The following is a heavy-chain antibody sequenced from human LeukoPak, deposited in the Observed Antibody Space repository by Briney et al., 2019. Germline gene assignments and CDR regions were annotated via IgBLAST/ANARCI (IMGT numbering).Heavy chain of an antibody. CDR2: IWYDGSNK. CDR1: GFTFSSYG. Sequence: GGSLRLSCAASGFTFSSYGMHWVRQAPGKGLEWVAVIWYDGSNKYYADSVKGRFTISRDSSKNTLYLQMNSLRAEDTAVYYCAKGDYYGSGSFDYWGQGTLVTVSS. J-gene: IGHJ4*02. CDR3: AKGDYYGSGSFDY. V-gene: IGHV3-33*06. D-gene: IGHD3-10*01.